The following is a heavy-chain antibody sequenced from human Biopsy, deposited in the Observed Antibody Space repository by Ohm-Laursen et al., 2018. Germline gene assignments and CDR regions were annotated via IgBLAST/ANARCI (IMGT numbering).Heavy chain of an antibody. CDR2: VFYTGST. CDR3: ARDRGYYSDRTVPGCFDL. J-gene: IGHJ2*01. V-gene: IGHV4-59*01. Sequence: SDTLSLTCTVSGDSISSYYWSWIRQPPGKGLEWIGYVFYTGSTDYNSSLQSRVTISVDTSKNHFSLRLRSVTPADTAIYYCARDRGYYSDRTVPGCFDLWGRGTLVTVSS. D-gene: IGHD3-22*01. CDR1: GDSISSYY.